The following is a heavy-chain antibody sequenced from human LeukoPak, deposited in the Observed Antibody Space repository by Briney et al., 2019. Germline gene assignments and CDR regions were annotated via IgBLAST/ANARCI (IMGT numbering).Heavy chain of an antibody. D-gene: IGHD3-10*01. Sequence: GGSLRLSCAASGFSLSSNWIHWVRQAPGKELEWVSLIRSDGTSTSYADSVKGRFTISRDNAKNTLYLQMNSLRAEDTAVYYCARDRGLATPFDYWGQGTLVTVSS. CDR2: IRSDGTST. CDR3: ARDRGLATPFDY. V-gene: IGHV3-74*01. CDR1: GFSLSSNW. J-gene: IGHJ4*02.